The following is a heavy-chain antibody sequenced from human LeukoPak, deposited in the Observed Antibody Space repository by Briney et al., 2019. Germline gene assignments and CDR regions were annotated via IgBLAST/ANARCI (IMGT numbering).Heavy chain of an antibody. CDR2: IIPIFGTA. CDR1: GGTFSSYA. CDR3: ARAPPGYYGSGKGWFDP. J-gene: IGHJ5*02. D-gene: IGHD3-10*01. V-gene: IGHV1-69*13. Sequence: ASVKVSCKASGGTFSSYAISWVRQAPGQGLEWMGGIIPIFGTANYAQKFQGRVTITADESTSTAYTELSSLRSEDTAVYYCARAPPGYYGSGKGWFDPWGQGTLVTVSS.